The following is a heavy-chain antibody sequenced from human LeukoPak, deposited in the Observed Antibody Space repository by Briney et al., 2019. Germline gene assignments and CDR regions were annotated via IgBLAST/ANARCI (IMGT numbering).Heavy chain of an antibody. J-gene: IGHJ4*02. V-gene: IGHV3-23*01. Sequence: GGSLRLSCAASGFTFTNYAMSWVRQAPGKGLEWVSGISGGGGSTYYADSVKGRFTISKDNSKNTLYLQMNSLRAEDTAVYYCATNGGNNPFDCWGQGTLVTVSS. CDR3: ATNGGNNPFDC. D-gene: IGHD4-23*01. CDR2: ISGGGGST. CDR1: GFTFTNYA.